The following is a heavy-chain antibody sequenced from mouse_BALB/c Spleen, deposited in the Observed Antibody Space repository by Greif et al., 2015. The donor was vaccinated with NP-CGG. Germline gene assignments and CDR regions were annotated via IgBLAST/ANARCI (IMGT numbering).Heavy chain of an antibody. V-gene: IGHV5-17*02. Sequence: EVHLVESGGGLVQPGGSRKLSCAASGFTFSSFGMHWVRQAPEKGLEWVAYISSGSSTIYYADTVKGRFTISRDNPKNTLFLQMTSLRSEDTAMYYCARWEDYAMDYWGQGTSVTVSS. CDR1: GFTFSSFG. D-gene: IGHD4-1*01. CDR2: ISSGSSTI. J-gene: IGHJ4*01. CDR3: ARWEDYAMDY.